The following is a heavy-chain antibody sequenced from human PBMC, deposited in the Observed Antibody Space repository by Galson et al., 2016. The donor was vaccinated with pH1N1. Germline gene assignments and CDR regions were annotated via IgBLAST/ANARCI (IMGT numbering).Heavy chain of an antibody. Sequence: SLRLSCAASGFPFSHYYMGCIRQAPGKGLEWISYISGSDTTIYYADSVRGRFTISRDNAQNSLYLHMNSLRAEDTAVYYCARDHFGWAFDVWGQGTMVTVSP. CDR3: ARDHFGWAFDV. CDR2: ISGSDTTI. J-gene: IGHJ3*01. V-gene: IGHV3-11*01. D-gene: IGHD3-10*01. CDR1: GFPFSHYY.